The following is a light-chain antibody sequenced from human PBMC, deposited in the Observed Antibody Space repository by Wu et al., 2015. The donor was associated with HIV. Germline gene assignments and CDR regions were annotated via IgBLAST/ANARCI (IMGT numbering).Light chain of an antibody. V-gene: IGKV3-20*01. Sequence: EIVLTQSPGTLSLSPGERGTLSCRASQSVSSSYLAWFQQKPGQAPRLLIYGASIRATGVPDRFSGSGSGTDFTLTISRLEPEDFTVYYCQRYGSSPYTFGQGTKLEIK. CDR2: GAS. CDR3: QRYGSSPYT. CDR1: QSVSSSY. J-gene: IGKJ2*01.